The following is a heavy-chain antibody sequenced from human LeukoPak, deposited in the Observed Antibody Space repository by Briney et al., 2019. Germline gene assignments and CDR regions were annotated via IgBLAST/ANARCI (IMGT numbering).Heavy chain of an antibody. V-gene: IGHV1-46*01. D-gene: IGHD3-10*01. J-gene: IGHJ5*02. CDR2: INPSGGST. Sequence: ASVTVSCTASGYTFTSYYMHWVRQAPGQGLEWMGIINPSGGSTSYAQKFQGRVTMTRDTSTSTVYMELSSLRSEDTAVYYCARDKRLLWFGELSNWFDPWGQGTLVTVSS. CDR1: GYTFTSYY. CDR3: ARDKRLLWFGELSNWFDP.